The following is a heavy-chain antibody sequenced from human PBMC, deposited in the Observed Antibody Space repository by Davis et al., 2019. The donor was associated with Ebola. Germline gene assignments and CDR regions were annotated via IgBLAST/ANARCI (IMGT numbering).Heavy chain of an antibody. CDR3: AKARAMGTTTYFDS. J-gene: IGHJ4*02. V-gene: IGHV3-23*01. D-gene: IGHD1-26*01. CDR2: FGGLDGGP. Sequence: GESLKISCAASDFTFSAYTMNWVRQAPGKGLEWVSTFGGLDGGPNYGDSVRGRFTISRDNSRDTVYLQMNSLSADDTAAYYCAKARAMGTTTYFDSWGQGTLVTVSS. CDR1: DFTFSAYT.